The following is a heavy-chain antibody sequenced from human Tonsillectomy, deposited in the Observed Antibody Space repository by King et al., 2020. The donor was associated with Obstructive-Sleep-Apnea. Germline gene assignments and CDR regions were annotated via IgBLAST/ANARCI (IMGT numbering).Heavy chain of an antibody. CDR3: ARSPKLIWFGELSTFDY. Sequence: QLQESGPGLVKPSQTLSLTCTVSGGSISSGDYNWNWIRQPPGKGLEWIGYINYSGSTHSNPSLKSRLIISVDTSKNQFSRKLSSVTAADTAGYYCARSPKLIWFGELSTFDYWGQGTLVTVSS. CDR2: INYSGST. J-gene: IGHJ4*02. D-gene: IGHD3-10*01. CDR1: GGSISSGDYN. V-gene: IGHV4-30-4*01.